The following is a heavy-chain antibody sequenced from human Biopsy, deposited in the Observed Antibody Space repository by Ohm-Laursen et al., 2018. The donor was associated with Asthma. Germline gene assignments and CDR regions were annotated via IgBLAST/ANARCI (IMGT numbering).Heavy chain of an antibody. D-gene: IGHD1-1*01. CDR2: ISKDASTQ. Sequence: SLRLSCAPAGFSFRNFAIHWVRQAPAKGLEWVGVISKDASTQDYADSVKDRFTMARDNSKNTLDLQMNSLREDDTAVYYCVRDGTDDAFDVWGQGTVVSVSS. CDR3: VRDGTDDAFDV. J-gene: IGHJ3*01. CDR1: GFSFRNFA. V-gene: IGHV3-30*01.